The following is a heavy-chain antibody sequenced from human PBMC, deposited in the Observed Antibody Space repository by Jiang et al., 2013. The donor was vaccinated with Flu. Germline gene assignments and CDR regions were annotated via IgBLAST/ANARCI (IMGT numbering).Heavy chain of an antibody. Sequence: GAEVKKPGSSVKVSCKASGGTFSSYAISWVRQAPGQGLEWMGRIIPILGIANYAQKFQGRVTITADKSTSTAYMELSSLRSEDTAVYYCARVPVIPRWQLPPGYYYYYYGMDVWGQGTTVTVSS. J-gene: IGHJ6*02. V-gene: IGHV1-69*04. CDR3: ARVPVIPRWQLPPGYYYYYYGMDV. CDR2: IIPILGIA. D-gene: IGHD2-15*01. CDR1: GGTFSSYA.